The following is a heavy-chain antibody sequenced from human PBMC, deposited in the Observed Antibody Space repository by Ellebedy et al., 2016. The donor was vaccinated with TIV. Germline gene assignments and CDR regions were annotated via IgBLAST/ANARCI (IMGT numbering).Heavy chain of an antibody. CDR3: AKVRVWFGDAVNA. V-gene: IGHV3-23*01. Sequence: PGGSLRLSCEASGFTAFNFAMSWVRQAPGKGLEWVSSISDNGDTTSYADSVRGRFTISRDGSQSTLYLQMDSLRAEDTAVYFCAKVRVWFGDAVNAWGQGTPVTVSS. J-gene: IGHJ5*02. CDR2: ISDNGDTT. D-gene: IGHD3-10*01. CDR1: GFTAFNFA.